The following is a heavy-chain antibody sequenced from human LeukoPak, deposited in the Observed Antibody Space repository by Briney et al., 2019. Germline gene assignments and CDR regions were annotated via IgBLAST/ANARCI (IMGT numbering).Heavy chain of an antibody. D-gene: IGHD3-22*01. CDR3: ARDETYYDSSGYYSASDY. CDR2: IYYSGST. J-gene: IGHJ4*02. V-gene: IGHV4-39*07. Sequence: SETLSLTCTVSGGSISSSSYYWGWIRQPPGKGLEWIGSIYYSGSTYYNPSLKSRVTISVDTSKNQFSLKLSSVTAADTAVYYCARDETYYDSSGYYSASDYWGQGTLVTVSS. CDR1: GGSISSSSYY.